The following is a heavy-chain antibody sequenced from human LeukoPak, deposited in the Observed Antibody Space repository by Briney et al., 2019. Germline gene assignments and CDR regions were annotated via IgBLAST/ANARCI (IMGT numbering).Heavy chain of an antibody. J-gene: IGHJ4*02. V-gene: IGHV4-34*01. CDR3: VTEDNELASAGKREVL. D-gene: IGHD6-13*01. CDR2: INHSGRI. CDR1: GGSFSGYY. Sequence: SETLSLTCAVYGGSFSGYYWSWIRQPPGEGLEWIGEINHSGRIAYNPSLKSRVTMSLDTSNKQFSLKLTSVTAADTAVYYCVTEDNELASAGKREVLWGQGTLVTVSS.